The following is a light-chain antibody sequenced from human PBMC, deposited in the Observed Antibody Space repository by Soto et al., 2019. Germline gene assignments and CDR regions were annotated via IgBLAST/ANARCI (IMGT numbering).Light chain of an antibody. CDR1: QSVTSNY. Sequence: EVVMTQSPATLSVSPGERATLSCRASQSVTSNYLAWYQQKPGQAPRLLIYGVSSRATGVPDRFSGSGSGTDFTLTISRLEPEDFAVYYCQQRSNWFITFGQGTRLEIK. V-gene: IGKV3D-20*02. J-gene: IGKJ5*01. CDR2: GVS. CDR3: QQRSNWFIT.